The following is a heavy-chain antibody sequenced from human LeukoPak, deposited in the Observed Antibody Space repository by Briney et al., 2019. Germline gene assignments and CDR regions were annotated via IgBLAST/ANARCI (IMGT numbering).Heavy chain of an antibody. V-gene: IGHV4-34*01. CDR2: INHSGST. CDR3: ARGDPDSGVDYYYYYGMDV. Sequence: PSETLSLTCAVYGGSFSGYYWSWIRQPPGKGLEWIGEINHSGSTNYNPSLKSRVTISVDTSKNQFSLKLSSVTAADTAVYYCARGDPDSGVDYYYYYGMDVWGQGTTVTVSS. D-gene: IGHD1-26*01. CDR1: GGSFSGYY. J-gene: IGHJ6*02.